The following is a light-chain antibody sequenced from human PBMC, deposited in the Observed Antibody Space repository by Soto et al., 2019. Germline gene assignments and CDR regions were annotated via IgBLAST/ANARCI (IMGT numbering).Light chain of an antibody. CDR2: EAS. Sequence: DIQMTQSPSSLSASVGDRVTITCRASQTIFNYFIWYQQKPGKAPKLLIYEASSLESGVPSRFSGSGSGTDFTLTISSLQPEDFATYYCQQSYRTPYTFGQGTKLQIK. V-gene: IGKV1-39*01. J-gene: IGKJ2*01. CDR1: QTIFNY. CDR3: QQSYRTPYT.